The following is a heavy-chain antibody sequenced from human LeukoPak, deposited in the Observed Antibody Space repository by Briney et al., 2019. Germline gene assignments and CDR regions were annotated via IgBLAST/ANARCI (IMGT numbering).Heavy chain of an antibody. CDR3: ARPIGYSYGYGH. V-gene: IGHV4-38-2*01. D-gene: IGHD5-18*01. CDR1: GYSISSGYY. Sequence: KPSETLSLTCAGSGYSISSGYYGGWSRQPPGQGLEWIGSIYDNGSTDYNPSLNTRVTISVDTSKNQFSLQLSSVTAADTAVYYCARPIGYSYGYGHWGQGTLVTVSS. J-gene: IGHJ4*02. CDR2: IYDNGST.